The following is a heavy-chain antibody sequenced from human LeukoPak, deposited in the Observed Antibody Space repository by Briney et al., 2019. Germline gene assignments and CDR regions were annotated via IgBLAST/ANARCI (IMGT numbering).Heavy chain of an antibody. CDR2: INPNSGGT. CDR1: GYTSTDYY. D-gene: IGHD6-13*01. V-gene: IGHV1-2*02. CDR3: AREILAAAGRGYHYDMDV. J-gene: IGHJ6*02. Sequence: ASVKVSCKASGYTSTDYYVHWVRQGPGQGLEWMGWINPNSGGTKYAQKFQGRVTMTRDTSISTAYMEMSRLTSDDTAVYYCAREILAAAGRGYHYDMDVWGQGTTVTVSS.